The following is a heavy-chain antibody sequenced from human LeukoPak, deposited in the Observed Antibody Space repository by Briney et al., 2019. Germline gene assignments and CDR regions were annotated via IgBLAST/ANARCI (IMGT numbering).Heavy chain of an antibody. D-gene: IGHD2-15*01. J-gene: IGHJ6*03. Sequence: ASVKVSCKASGYTFTSYGISWVRQAPGQGLEWMGWISAYNGNTNYAQKLQGRVTMTTDTSTSTAYMELRSLRSDDTAVYYCAREGYCSGGSCWGPYHYYYYMDVWGKGTTVTVSS. CDR2: ISAYNGNT. V-gene: IGHV1-18*01. CDR1: GYTFTSYG. CDR3: AREGYCSGGSCWGPYHYYYYMDV.